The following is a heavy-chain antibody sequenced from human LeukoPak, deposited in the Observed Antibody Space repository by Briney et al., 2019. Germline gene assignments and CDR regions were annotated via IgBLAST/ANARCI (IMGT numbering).Heavy chain of an antibody. D-gene: IGHD6-19*01. CDR3: ARGPVYSSGLSDD. J-gene: IGHJ4*02. CDR1: GFTFSSYS. V-gene: IGHV3-21*01. CDR2: ISSSSSYI. Sequence: PGGSLRLSCAASGFTFSSYSMNWVRQAPGKGLEWFSSISSSSSYIYYADSVKGRFTISRDNAKNSLYLQMNSLRAEDTAVYYCARGPVYSSGLSDDWGQGTLVTVSS.